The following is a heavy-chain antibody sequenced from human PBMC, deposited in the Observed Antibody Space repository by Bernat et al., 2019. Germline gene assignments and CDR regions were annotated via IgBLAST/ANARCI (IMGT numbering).Heavy chain of an antibody. Sequence: EVQLLESGGGLVQPGGSLRLSCAASGFTFSTYAMTWVRQAPGKGLEWVSAISHSGGNTYYADSVKGRFTISRDNSKNTLYLQMNSLVAEDTAVYYCAKDLNSAATTVVFDHWGQGTLVTVSS. CDR2: ISHSGGNT. V-gene: IGHV3-23*01. CDR1: GFTFSTYA. J-gene: IGHJ4*02. D-gene: IGHD4-23*01. CDR3: AKDLNSAATTVVFDH.